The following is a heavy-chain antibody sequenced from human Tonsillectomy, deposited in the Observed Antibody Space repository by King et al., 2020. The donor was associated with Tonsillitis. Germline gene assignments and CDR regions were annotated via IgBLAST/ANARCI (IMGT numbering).Heavy chain of an antibody. CDR3: AKNTACSYGYFEY. CDR1: GFTFSNYA. J-gene: IGHJ4*02. V-gene: IGHV3-23*04. CDR2: IGDSGDYT. Sequence: DVQLVESGGGLGQPGGSLRLSCAASGFTFSNYALSWVRQAPGKGLEWVSTIGDSGDYTYYADSVKGRFTNSRDNSKNTMYMQMENLRAEDTAIYYCAKNTACSYGYFEYWGRGTVVTVSS. D-gene: IGHD3-16*01.